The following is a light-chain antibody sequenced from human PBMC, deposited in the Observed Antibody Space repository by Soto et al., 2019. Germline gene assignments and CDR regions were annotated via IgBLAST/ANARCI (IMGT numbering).Light chain of an antibody. Sequence: QSALTQPASVSGSSGRSITISCTGTSSDVGRYNFVSLYQQHPGNAPKLLIYAVSDRPSGVSTRFSGSKSGNTASLAISGLQAEDEAVYYCSSFSSSSTQVFGTGTKLTVL. J-gene: IGLJ1*01. CDR3: SSFSSSSTQV. CDR2: AVS. V-gene: IGLV2-14*03. CDR1: SSDVGRYNF.